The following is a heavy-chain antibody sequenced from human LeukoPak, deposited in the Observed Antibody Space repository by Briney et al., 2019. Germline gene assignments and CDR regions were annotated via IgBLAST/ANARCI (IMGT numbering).Heavy chain of an antibody. D-gene: IGHD2-2*01. V-gene: IGHV3-21*01. CDR2: ISSSSSSYI. J-gene: IGHJ6*02. CDR1: GFTFSSYS. Sequence: GGSLRLSCAASGFTFSSYSMNWDRQAPGKGLEWVSSISSSSSSYIYYADSVKGRFTISRDNAKNSLYLQMNSLRAEDTAVYYCARDNIVVVPAAFYGMDVWGQGTTVTVSS. CDR3: ARDNIVVVPAAFYGMDV.